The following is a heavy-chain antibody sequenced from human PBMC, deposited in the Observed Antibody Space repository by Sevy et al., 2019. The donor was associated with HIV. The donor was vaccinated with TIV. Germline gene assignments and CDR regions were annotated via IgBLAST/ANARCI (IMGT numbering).Heavy chain of an antibody. V-gene: IGHV3-7*01. CDR3: ARDTGIPFDY. CDR2: IKQDGSEK. D-gene: IGHD5-18*01. J-gene: IGHJ4*02. Sequence: GGSLRLSCATSRFTFTSYWMSWVRQAPGKGLEWVANIKQDGSEKNYVDSVKGRFTISRDNAKNSLYLQMNSLRAEDTAVYYCARDTGIPFDYWGQGTLVTVSS. CDR1: RFTFTSYW.